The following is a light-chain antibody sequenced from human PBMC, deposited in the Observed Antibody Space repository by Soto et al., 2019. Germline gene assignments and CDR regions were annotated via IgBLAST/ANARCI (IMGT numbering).Light chain of an antibody. V-gene: IGLV1-51*01. Sequence: QSVLTQPPSVSAAPGQKVTISCSGSSSNIGSYYVSWYQQLPGTAPKLLIYDNNKRPSGIPDRFSGSKSGTSATLGITGLQTGDEADYYCGTWDSSLSSVLFGGGTQLTVL. CDR2: DNN. CDR3: GTWDSSLSSVL. J-gene: IGLJ3*02. CDR1: SSNIGSYY.